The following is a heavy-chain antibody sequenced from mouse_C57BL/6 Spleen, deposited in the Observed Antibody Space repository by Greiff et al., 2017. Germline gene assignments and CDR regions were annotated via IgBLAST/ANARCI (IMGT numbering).Heavy chain of an antibody. Sequence: VQLQQPGAELVKPGASVKMSCKASGYSFTSYWITLVKLRPGQGLEWIGDVYPGSGSTNYNEQFKSKATLTVDTSSSTAYMQLSSLTSEDSSVYYCARGGYYYGSSFNWYFDVWGTGTTVTVSS. CDR1: GYSFTSYW. D-gene: IGHD1-1*01. V-gene: IGHV1-55*01. J-gene: IGHJ1*03. CDR2: VYPGSGST. CDR3: ARGGYYYGSSFNWYFDV.